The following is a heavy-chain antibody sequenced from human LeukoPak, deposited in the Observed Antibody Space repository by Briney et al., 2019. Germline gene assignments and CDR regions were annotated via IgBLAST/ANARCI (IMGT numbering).Heavy chain of an antibody. CDR1: GFTFNSYW. V-gene: IGHV3-7*03. J-gene: IGHJ4*02. CDR3: ARYPRCFDY. Sequence: GGSLRLSCAASGFTFNSYWMSWVGQAPGKGLEWVATIKEDGSVTFYVDSVKGRFSISRDNSKNSLYLQMNSLRAEDTAVYYCARYPRCFDYWGQGSLVTVSS. CDR2: IKEDGSVT. D-gene: IGHD4-17*01.